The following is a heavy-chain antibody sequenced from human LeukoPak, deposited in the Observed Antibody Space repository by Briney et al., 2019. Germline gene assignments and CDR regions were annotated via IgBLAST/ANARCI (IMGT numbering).Heavy chain of an antibody. V-gene: IGHV4-59*01. D-gene: IGHD4-17*01. CDR1: GGSISSYY. J-gene: IGHJ4*02. CDR3: ARDRTTSHFDY. Sequence: PSETLSLTCTVSGGSISSYYWSWIRQPPGKGLEWIGYIYYSGSTNYNPSLRSRVTISVDTSKNQFSLKLSSVTAADTAVYYCARDRTTSHFDYWGQGTLVTVSS. CDR2: IYYSGST.